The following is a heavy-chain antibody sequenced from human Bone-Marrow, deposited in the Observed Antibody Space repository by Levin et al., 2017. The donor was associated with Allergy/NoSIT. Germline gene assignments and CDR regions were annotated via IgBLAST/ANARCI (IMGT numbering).Heavy chain of an antibody. V-gene: IGHV3-33*01. CDR1: GFTFSNYG. J-gene: IGHJ6*02. D-gene: IGHD3-3*01. CDR2: IYYDGSNK. Sequence: SCVASGFTFSNYGMHWVRQAPGKGLEWVASIYYDGSNKFLVDSVKGRFTISRDNSKNTLYLHMNSLRVDDTAVYYCARDHYDFWTGYQIMDVWGQGTTVTVSS. CDR3: ARDHYDFWTGYQIMDV.